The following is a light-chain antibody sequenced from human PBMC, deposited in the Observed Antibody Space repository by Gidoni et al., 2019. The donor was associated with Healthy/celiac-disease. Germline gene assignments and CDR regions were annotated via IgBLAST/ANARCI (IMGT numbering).Light chain of an antibody. CDR2: GNS. CDR1: SSNIGAGYD. J-gene: IGLJ1*01. Sequence: SSSNIGAGYDVHWYQQLPGTAPKLLIYGNSNRPSGVPDRFSGSKAGPSASLAITGLQAEDEADYYCQSYDSSLSGFYVFGTGTKVTVL. CDR3: QSYDSSLSGFYV. V-gene: IGLV1-40*01.